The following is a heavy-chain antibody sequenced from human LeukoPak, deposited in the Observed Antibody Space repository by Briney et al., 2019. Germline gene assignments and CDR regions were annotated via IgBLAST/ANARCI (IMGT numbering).Heavy chain of an antibody. CDR3: ARDMRSSSSSDY. CDR1: GFTFSSYG. CDR2: IWYDGRNK. D-gene: IGHD6-6*01. V-gene: IGHV3-33*01. Sequence: PGGSLRLSCAASGFTFSSYGMHWVRQAPGKGLEWVAVIWYDGRNKYYADSVKGRFTISRDNSKNTLYLQMNSLRAEDTAVYYCARDMRSSSSSDYWGQGTLVTVSS. J-gene: IGHJ4*02.